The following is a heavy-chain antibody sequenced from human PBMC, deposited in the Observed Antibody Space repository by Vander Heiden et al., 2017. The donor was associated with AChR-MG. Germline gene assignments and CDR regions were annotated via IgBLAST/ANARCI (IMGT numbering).Heavy chain of an antibody. CDR3: AKDQKWDWFDP. Sequence: VRSLRPSCAASGLTFSRSAMLWVRQAPGRGLELVSAIKTGRDNTYYADSVKGRFTISRDNSKNTLYLQMNSLRAEDTAVYYCAKDQKWDWFDPWGQGTLVTVSS. J-gene: IGHJ5*02. V-gene: IGHV3-23*01. CDR2: IKTGRDNT. D-gene: IGHD1-26*01. CDR1: GLTFSRSA.